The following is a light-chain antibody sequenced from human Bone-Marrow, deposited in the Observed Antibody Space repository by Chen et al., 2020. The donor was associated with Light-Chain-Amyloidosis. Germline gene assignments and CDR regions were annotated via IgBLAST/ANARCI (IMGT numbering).Light chain of an antibody. CDR1: DLPTKY. V-gene: IGLV3-25*03. CDR2: KET. CDR3: QSADSSGTYEGI. J-gene: IGLJ2*01. Sequence: SYERTQPPSVSVSPGPTARITCSGDDLPTKYAYWYQQKPGQAPVMVIHKETERHSGISERFSCSCSWTTGALTISGVQAEDEADYHCQSADSSGTYEGIFGGGTKLTVL.